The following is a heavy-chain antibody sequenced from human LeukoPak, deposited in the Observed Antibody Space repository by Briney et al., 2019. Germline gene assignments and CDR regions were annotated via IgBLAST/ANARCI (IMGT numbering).Heavy chain of an antibody. D-gene: IGHD4-17*01. CDR2: FDPEDGET. CDR1: GYTLTELS. Sequence: ASVKVSCKVSGYTLTELSMHWVRQAPGKGLEWMGGFDPEDGETIYAQKFQGRVTMTEDTSTDTAYMELSSLRSEDTAVYYCASAPRSTVTTYAFDIWGQGTMVTVSS. V-gene: IGHV1-24*01. J-gene: IGHJ3*02. CDR3: ASAPRSTVTTYAFDI.